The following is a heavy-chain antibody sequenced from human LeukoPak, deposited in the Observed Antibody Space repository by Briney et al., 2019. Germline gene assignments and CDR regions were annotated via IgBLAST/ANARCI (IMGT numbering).Heavy chain of an antibody. D-gene: IGHD6-19*01. J-gene: IGHJ4*02. CDR3: AKCAYSSGWSNFDY. CDR2: ISYDGSNK. Sequence: GESLRLSCAASGFTFSSYAMHWVRQAPGKGLEWVALISYDGSNKYYADSVKGRFTISRDNSKNTLYLQMNSLRAEDTAVYYCAKCAYSSGWSNFDYWGQGTLVTVSS. V-gene: IGHV3-30*04. CDR1: GFTFSSYA.